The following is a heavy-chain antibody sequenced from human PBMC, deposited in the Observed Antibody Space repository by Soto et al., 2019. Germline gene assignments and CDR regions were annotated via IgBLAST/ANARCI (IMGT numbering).Heavy chain of an antibody. V-gene: IGHV1-3*01. Sequence: ASVKVSCKASGYTFTSYGISWVRQAPGQRLEWMGWINAGNGNTKYSQKFQGRVTITRDTSASTAYMELNSLRAEDTAVYYCVRDRPGTRHYFDYWGQGNMVTVSS. J-gene: IGHJ4*02. D-gene: IGHD3-10*01. CDR2: INAGNGNT. CDR3: VRDRPGTRHYFDY. CDR1: GYTFTSYG.